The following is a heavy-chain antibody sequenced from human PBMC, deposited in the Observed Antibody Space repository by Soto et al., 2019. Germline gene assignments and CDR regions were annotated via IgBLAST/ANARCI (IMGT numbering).Heavy chain of an antibody. Sequence: QVQLQESGPGLVKPSETLSLTCTVSGGSVSSGDYYWSWIRQPPGKGLEWIGYIYYSGNTNYNPSLKSRVIISVDTSKNLISLKLTSVTAADTAVYYCARIPVDTSMIYWLDPWGQGTLVTVSS. J-gene: IGHJ5*02. CDR1: GGSVSSGDYY. CDR2: IYYSGNT. D-gene: IGHD5-18*01. V-gene: IGHV4-61*08. CDR3: ARIPVDTSMIYWLDP.